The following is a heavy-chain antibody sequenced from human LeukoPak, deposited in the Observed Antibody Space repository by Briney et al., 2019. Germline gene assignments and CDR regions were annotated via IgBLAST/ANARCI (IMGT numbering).Heavy chain of an antibody. J-gene: IGHJ4*02. CDR3: ARDYGSGSYYYDY. CDR1: GYIFTSYY. Sequence: ASVKVSCKASGYIFTSYYMHWVRQAAGQGLEWMGIINPNGGGTTYAQKFQGRVTMTRDTSTRIVYMELSSLRSEDTAVYYCARDYGSGSYYYDYWGQGTLVTVSS. CDR2: INPNGGGT. D-gene: IGHD3-10*01. V-gene: IGHV1-46*01.